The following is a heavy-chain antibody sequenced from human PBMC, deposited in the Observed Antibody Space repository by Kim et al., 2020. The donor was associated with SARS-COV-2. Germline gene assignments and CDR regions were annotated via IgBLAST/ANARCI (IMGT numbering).Heavy chain of an antibody. D-gene: IGHD6-13*01. CDR3: ARGIYNSSWWRTRYNWFDP. V-gene: IGHV6-1*01. Sequence: SQTLSLTCAISGDSVSSNSAAWNWIRQSPSRGLEWLGRTYYRSKWYNDYAVSVKSRITINPDTSKNQFSLQLNSVTPEDTAVYYCARGIYNSSWWRTRYNWFDPWGQGTLVTVSS. CDR2: TYYRSKWYN. CDR1: GDSVSSNSAA. J-gene: IGHJ5*02.